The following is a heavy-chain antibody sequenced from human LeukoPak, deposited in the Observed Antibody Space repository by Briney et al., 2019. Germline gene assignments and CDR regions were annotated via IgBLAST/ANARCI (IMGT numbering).Heavy chain of an antibody. CDR2: INPNSGGT. CDR3: ARDQRVFREQLVLDY. D-gene: IGHD6-13*01. V-gene: IGHV1-2*02. Sequence: ASVKVSCKASGYTFTGQFLHWVRQAPGQGLEWMGWINPNSGGTIYAQKFQGRVTMTRDTSISAAYMELSGLRADDTAVYYCARDQRVFREQLVLDYWGQGTLVTVSS. CDR1: GYTFTGQF. J-gene: IGHJ4*02.